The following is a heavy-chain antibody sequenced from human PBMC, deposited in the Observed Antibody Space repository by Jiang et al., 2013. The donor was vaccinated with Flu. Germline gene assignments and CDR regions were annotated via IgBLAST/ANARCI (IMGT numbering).Heavy chain of an antibody. CDR3: ARGPDYYDSSGWWFDP. D-gene: IGHD3-22*01. J-gene: IGHJ5*02. CDR2: ISGSGGST. V-gene: IGHV3-23*01. CDR1: GFTFSSYA. Sequence: GGSLRLSCAASGFTFSSYAMSWVRQAPGKGLEWVSAISGSGGSTYYADSVKGRFTISRDNSKNTLYLQMNSLRAEDTAVYYCARGPDYYDSSGWWFDPWGQGTLVTVSS.